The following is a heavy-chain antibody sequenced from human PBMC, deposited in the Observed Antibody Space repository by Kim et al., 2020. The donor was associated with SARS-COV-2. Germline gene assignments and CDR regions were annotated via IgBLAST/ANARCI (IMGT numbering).Heavy chain of an antibody. J-gene: IGHJ4*01. CDR3: TKMYSASGYIPYY. D-gene: IGHD1-26*01. Sequence: TYSDSVKGQFTISRDNANNTLYLQMNSLRVDYSAIYYCTKMYSASGYIPYYWGQGMLVTVSS. V-gene: IGHV3-74*01.